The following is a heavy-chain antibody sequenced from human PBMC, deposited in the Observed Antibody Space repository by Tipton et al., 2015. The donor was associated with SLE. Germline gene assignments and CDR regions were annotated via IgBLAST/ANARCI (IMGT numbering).Heavy chain of an antibody. J-gene: IGHJ4*02. CDR2: ISYDGSNK. V-gene: IGHV3-30*18. CDR3: AKDRVFGDGLWDFDY. Sequence: SLRLSCAASGFAFRNHGMHWVRQAPGKGLEWVAVISYDGSNKYYADSVKGRFTISRDNYQNTLYLQMNSLRAEDTAVYYCAKDRVFGDGLWDFDYWGQGTLVTVSS. D-gene: IGHD3-10*01. CDR1: GFAFRNHG.